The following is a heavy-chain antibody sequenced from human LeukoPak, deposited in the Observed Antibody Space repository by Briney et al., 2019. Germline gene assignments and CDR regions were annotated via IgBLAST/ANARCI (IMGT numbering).Heavy chain of an antibody. Sequence: KPGGSLRLSCAASGFTFSSYSMNWVRQAPGKGLEWVSSISSSSSYIYYADSVEGRFTISRDNAKNSLYLQMNSLRAEDTAVYYCAKDVAMIVVVTDYWGQGTLVTVSS. V-gene: IGHV3-21*04. CDR1: GFTFSSYS. CDR2: ISSSSSYI. D-gene: IGHD3-22*01. CDR3: AKDVAMIVVVTDY. J-gene: IGHJ4*02.